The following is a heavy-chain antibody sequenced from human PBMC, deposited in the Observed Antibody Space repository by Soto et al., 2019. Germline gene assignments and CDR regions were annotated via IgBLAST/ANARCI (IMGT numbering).Heavy chain of an antibody. D-gene: IGHD3-10*01. CDR2: FYGSGGT. Sequence: QVQLQESGPGLVKPSETLSLTCTVSGGSIGSSYWSWIRQPAGKGLEWIGRFYGSGGTNYNPSLKRRVTMSVDTSNDQFSLKLSSVTAADTAVYYCAGWLGGFGDSWGPGTLVTVSS. J-gene: IGHJ5*01. CDR1: GGSIGSSY. CDR3: AGWLGGFGDS. V-gene: IGHV4-4*07.